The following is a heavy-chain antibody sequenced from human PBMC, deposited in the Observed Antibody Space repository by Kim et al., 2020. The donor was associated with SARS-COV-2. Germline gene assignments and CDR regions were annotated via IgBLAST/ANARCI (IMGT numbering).Heavy chain of an antibody. Sequence: SVKVSCKASGGTFSSYAISWVRQAPGQGLEWMGGIIPIFGTANYAQKFQGRVTITADESTSTAYMELSSLRSEDTAVYYCARDDYHQGMGAFDIWGQGTMVTVSS. J-gene: IGHJ3*02. V-gene: IGHV1-69*13. CDR3: ARDDYHQGMGAFDI. CDR1: GGTFSSYA. D-gene: IGHD4-17*01. CDR2: IIPIFGTA.